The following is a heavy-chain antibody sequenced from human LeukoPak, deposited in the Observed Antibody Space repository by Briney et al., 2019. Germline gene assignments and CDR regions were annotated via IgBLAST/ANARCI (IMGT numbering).Heavy chain of an antibody. Sequence: ASVKVSCKASGYTFTSYFMHWVRQAPGQGLEWMGWISAYNGNTNYAQKLQGRVTMTTDTSTSTAYMELRSLRSDDTAVYYCARDRERVLLWFGEPQASYYFDYWGQGTLVTVSS. CDR3: ARDRERVLLWFGEPQASYYFDY. V-gene: IGHV1-18*04. J-gene: IGHJ4*02. CDR1: GYTFTSYF. CDR2: ISAYNGNT. D-gene: IGHD3-10*01.